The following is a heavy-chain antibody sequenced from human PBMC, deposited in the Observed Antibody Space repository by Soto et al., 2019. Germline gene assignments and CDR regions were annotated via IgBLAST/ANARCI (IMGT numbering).Heavy chain of an antibody. Sequence: TSETLSLTCAVSGGSISSGGYSWSWIRQPPGKGLEWIGYIYYSGSTHYNPSLTSRVTISVDTSENHLSLKLSSVTAADTAVYYCARGPPGYCSSTSCYDYYYYAMDVWGQGTTVTVSS. CDR3: ARGPPGYCSSTSCYDYYYYAMDV. J-gene: IGHJ6*02. V-gene: IGHV4-31*11. CDR2: IYYSGST. CDR1: GGSISSGGYS. D-gene: IGHD2-2*01.